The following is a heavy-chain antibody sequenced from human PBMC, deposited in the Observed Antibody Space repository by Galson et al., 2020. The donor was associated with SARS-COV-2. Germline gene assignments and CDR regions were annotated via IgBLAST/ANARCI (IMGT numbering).Heavy chain of an antibody. CDR2: INYSGST. Sequence: ETSETLSLTCTVSGGSISSSSYYWGWIRPPPGKGLEWIGSINYSGSTYYNPSLKSRVTISVDTTKNQFSLKLSPVTAADTAVYYCARYYMGHDDDDAFDSWGQGTNVTVAS. J-gene: IGHJ3*02. CDR1: GGSISSSSYY. CDR3: ARYYMGHDDDDAFDS. D-gene: IGHD3-10*01. V-gene: IGHV4-39*01.